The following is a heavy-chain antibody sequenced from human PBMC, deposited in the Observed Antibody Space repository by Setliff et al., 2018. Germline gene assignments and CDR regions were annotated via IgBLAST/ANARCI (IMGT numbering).Heavy chain of an antibody. J-gene: IGHJ5*02. CDR3: ARPSLWFGEFSNWFDP. CDR2: IKQDGSEK. CDR1: GFTFSRYW. V-gene: IGHV3-7*01. Sequence: GGSLRLSCAASGFTFSRYWMSWVRQAPGKGLEWVASIKQDGSEKYYVDSVKGRFTISRDNAKNSLYLQMNSLRAEDTAVYYCARPSLWFGEFSNWFDPWGQGTLVTVSS. D-gene: IGHD3-10*01.